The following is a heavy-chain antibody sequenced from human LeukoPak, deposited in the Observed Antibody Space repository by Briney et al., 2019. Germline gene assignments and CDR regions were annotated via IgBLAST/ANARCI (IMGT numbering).Heavy chain of an antibody. V-gene: IGHV1-69*13. D-gene: IGHD3-22*01. J-gene: IGHJ4*02. CDR3: ARVAGGDYYDSSGYYDY. CDR2: IIPIFGTA. CDR1: GGTFSSYA. Sequence: ASEKVSCKASGGTFSSYAISWVRQAPGQGLEWMGGIIPIFGTANYAQKFQGRVTITADESTSTAYMELSSLRSEDTAVYYCARVAGGDYYDSSGYYDYWGQGTLVTVSS.